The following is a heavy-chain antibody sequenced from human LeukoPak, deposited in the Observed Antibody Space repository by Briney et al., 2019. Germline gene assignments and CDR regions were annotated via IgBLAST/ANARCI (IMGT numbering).Heavy chain of an antibody. J-gene: IGHJ5*02. Sequence: SETLSLTCTVSGGSISSHYWSWIRQPPGKGLDGIGYIYYSGSTNYNPSLKSRVTISVDTSKNQFSLKLSSVTAADTAVYYCARADYSNYFWFDPWGQGTLVTVSS. V-gene: IGHV4-59*11. CDR3: ARADYSNYFWFDP. CDR2: IYYSGST. D-gene: IGHD4-11*01. CDR1: GGSISSHY.